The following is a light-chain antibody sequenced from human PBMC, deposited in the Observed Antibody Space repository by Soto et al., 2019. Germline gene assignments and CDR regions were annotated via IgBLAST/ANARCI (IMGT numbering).Light chain of an antibody. J-gene: IGLJ2*01. CDR1: SSNIGAGYD. CDR2: GNS. V-gene: IGLV1-40*01. CDR3: QFYDSSLSAVV. Sequence: QSVLTQPPSVSGAPGQRVTISCTGSSSNIGAGYDVKWYQQLPGTAPKLLIHGNSNRPSGVPDRFSGSKSGTSASLAITGLQAEDEADYYCQFYDSSLSAVVFGGGTKLPVL.